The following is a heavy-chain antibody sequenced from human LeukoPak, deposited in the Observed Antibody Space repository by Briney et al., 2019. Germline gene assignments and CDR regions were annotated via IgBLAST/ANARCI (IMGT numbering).Heavy chain of an antibody. V-gene: IGHV3-30-3*01. CDR2: ISYDGSNK. J-gene: IGHJ4*02. CDR1: GFTFSSYA. CDR3: ARGGPVAASY. Sequence: PGGSLRLSCVASGFTFSSYAMHWVRQAPGKGLEWVAVISYDGSNKYYADSVKGRFTISRDNSKNTLYLQMNSLRAEDTAVYYCARGGPVAASYWGQGTLVTVSS. D-gene: IGHD6-6*01.